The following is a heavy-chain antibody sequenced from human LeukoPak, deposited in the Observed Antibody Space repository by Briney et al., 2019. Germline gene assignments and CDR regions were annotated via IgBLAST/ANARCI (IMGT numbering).Heavy chain of an antibody. CDR3: ARYKFRTVTTSAPLGY. Sequence: ASVKVSCKASGYTFTGYYMHWVRQAPGQGLEWMGRINPNSGGTNYAQKFQGRVTMTRDTSISTAYMELGRLRSDDTAVYYCARYKFRTVTTSAPLGYWGQGTLVTVSS. J-gene: IGHJ4*02. V-gene: IGHV1-2*06. CDR1: GYTFTGYY. CDR2: INPNSGGT. D-gene: IGHD4-17*01.